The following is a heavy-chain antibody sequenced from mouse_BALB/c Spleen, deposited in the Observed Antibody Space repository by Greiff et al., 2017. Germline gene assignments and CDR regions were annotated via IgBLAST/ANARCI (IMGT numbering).Heavy chain of an antibody. V-gene: IGHV2-9-2*01. CDR3: VRDRGGDWAMDY. CDR1: GFSLTSYD. Sequence: VQRVESGPGLVAPSQSLSITCTVSGFSLTSYDISWIRQPPGKGLEWLGVIWTGGGTNYNSAFMSRLSISKDNSKSQVFLKMNSLQTDDTAIYYCVRDRGGDWAMDYWGQGTSVTVSS. D-gene: IGHD3-3*01. J-gene: IGHJ4*01. CDR2: IWTGGGT.